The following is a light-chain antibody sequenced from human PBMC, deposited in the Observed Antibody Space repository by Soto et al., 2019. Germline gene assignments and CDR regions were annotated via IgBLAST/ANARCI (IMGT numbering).Light chain of an antibody. CDR3: AAWDDSLNGRV. V-gene: IGLV1-44*01. CDR1: SSNIGSNT. Sequence: QSVLTQPPPASATPGQRVTISCSGSSSNIGSNTVNWYQQLPGTAPKLLIYKNNQRPSGVPDRFSGSKSGTSASLAISGLQSEDEADYYCAAWDDSLNGRVFGGGTKVTVL. J-gene: IGLJ3*02. CDR2: KNN.